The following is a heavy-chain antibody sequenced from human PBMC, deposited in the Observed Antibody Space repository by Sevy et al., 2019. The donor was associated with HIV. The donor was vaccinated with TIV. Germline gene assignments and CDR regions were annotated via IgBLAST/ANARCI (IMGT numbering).Heavy chain of an antibody. CDR1: GFTFSTYT. Sequence: GGSLRLSCAASGFTFSTYTMTWVRQAPGKGLEGVSAISGSAGSTYYADSVKGRFTISGDNSKNTLYLQMNSLRVEDTAVYYCAKGDSTFYGMDVWGQGTTVTVSS. D-gene: IGHD6-13*01. V-gene: IGHV3-23*01. J-gene: IGHJ6*02. CDR3: AKGDSTFYGMDV. CDR2: ISGSAGST.